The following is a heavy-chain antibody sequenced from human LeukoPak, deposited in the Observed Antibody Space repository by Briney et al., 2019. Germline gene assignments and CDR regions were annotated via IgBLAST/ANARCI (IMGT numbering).Heavy chain of an antibody. CDR1: GDSTNAYY. V-gene: IGHV4-59*01. CDR3: ARVRDGPRGTHFDF. J-gene: IGHJ4*02. Sequence: SETLSLTCTVSGDSTNAYYWGWIRQSPGKGLQYIGYIYYTGGTHYSPSLHSRVTISIDTSKDQFSLKLHSVAAADTAMYYCARVRDGPRGTHFDFWGQGTLVTVSS. D-gene: IGHD3-10*01. CDR2: IYYTGGT.